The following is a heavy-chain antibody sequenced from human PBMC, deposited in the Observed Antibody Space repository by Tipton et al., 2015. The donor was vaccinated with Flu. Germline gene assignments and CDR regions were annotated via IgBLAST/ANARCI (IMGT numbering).Heavy chain of an antibody. CDR3: AKPPRGGWDYYYGMDV. J-gene: IGHJ6*02. CDR2: ISGSGGST. Sequence: SLRLSCAASGFPFSRYAMSWVRQAPGKGLEWVSAISGSGGSTYYADSVTGRFTISRDNSKNTLYLQMSSLRAEDTAVYYCAKPPRGGWDYYYGMDVWGQGTTVTVSS. CDR1: GFPFSRYA. V-gene: IGHV3-23*01. D-gene: IGHD3-16*01.